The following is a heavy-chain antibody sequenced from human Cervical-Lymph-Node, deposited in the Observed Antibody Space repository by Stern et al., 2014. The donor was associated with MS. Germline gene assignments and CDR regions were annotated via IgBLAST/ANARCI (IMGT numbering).Heavy chain of an antibody. V-gene: IGHV1-69*06. D-gene: IGHD1-1*01. J-gene: IGHJ4*02. CDR3: ARYRGTFYFDN. Sequence: QVQLVQSGAEVKRPGSSVRVSCKASGGTFSTYSISWVRQAPGKGLEWMGGIILIFGTVNYAQKFQGRLTMSADKSTSTVYLDLNSLRSEDTAMYYCARYRGTFYFDNWGQGTLVTVSS. CDR2: IILIFGTV. CDR1: GGTFSTYS.